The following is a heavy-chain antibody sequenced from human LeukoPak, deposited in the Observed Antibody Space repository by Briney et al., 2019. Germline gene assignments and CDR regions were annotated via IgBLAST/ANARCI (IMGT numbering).Heavy chain of an antibody. CDR3: ARNRNDYGDYVYDY. J-gene: IGHJ4*02. CDR2: ISSSGSTI. V-gene: IGHV3-11*04. Sequence: PGGPLRLSCAASGFTFSDYYMSWIRQAPGKGLEWVSCISSSGSTIYYADSVKGRFTISRDNAKNSLYLQMNSLRAEDTAVYYCARNRNDYGDYVYDYWGQGTLVTVSS. CDR1: GFTFSDYY. D-gene: IGHD4-17*01.